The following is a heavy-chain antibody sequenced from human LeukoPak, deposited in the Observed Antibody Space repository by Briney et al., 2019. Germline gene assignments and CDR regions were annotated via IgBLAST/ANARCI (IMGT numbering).Heavy chain of an antibody. Sequence: PGGSLRLSCAASGFTLSSYWMSWVRQAPGKGLEWVAYIKQDGSDKYYVDSVKGRFTISRDNAKNSLYLQMNSLRAEDTAVYYCARYATSSGSRWLEPWGQGTLVTVSS. D-gene: IGHD6-19*01. CDR1: GFTLSSYW. CDR3: ARYATSSGSRWLEP. CDR2: IKQDGSDK. V-gene: IGHV3-7*01. J-gene: IGHJ5*02.